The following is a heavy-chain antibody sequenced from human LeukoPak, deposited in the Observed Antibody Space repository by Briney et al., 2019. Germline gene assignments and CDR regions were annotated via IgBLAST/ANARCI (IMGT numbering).Heavy chain of an antibody. CDR2: INQDGSGK. Sequence: GGSLRLSCAASGFSFSSYWMSWVRQAPGKGLEWVANINQDGSGKYYVDSVKGRFTISRDNARNSLYLQMNSLRAEDTAVYYCAKIRGQNYGDYVWYFDYWGQGTLVTVSS. V-gene: IGHV3-7*03. D-gene: IGHD4-17*01. CDR3: AKIRGQNYGDYVWYFDY. J-gene: IGHJ4*02. CDR1: GFSFSSYW.